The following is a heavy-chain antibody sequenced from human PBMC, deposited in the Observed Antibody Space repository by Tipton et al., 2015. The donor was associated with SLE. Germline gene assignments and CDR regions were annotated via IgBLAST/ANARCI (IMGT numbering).Heavy chain of an antibody. V-gene: IGHV7-4-1*02. Sequence: QLVQSGSDLRKPGASVTVSCKASGYPFTTYAINWVRQAPGQGLEWVGWINTYTGKPTFAQGFTGRFVFSLDTSVNTAYLQISSLKPEDTAVYFWARGPGGGNSGYFDFWGPGTLVTVSS. CDR3: ARGPGGGNSGYFDF. CDR2: INTYTGKP. J-gene: IGHJ4*02. D-gene: IGHD4-23*01. CDR1: GYPFTTYA.